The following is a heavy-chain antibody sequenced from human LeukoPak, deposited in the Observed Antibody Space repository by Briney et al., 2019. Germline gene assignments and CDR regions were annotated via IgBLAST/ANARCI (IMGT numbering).Heavy chain of an antibody. V-gene: IGHV1-46*03. CDR2: INPSGGST. CDR1: GYTFTSYY. Sequence: ASVKVSCKASGYTFTSYYMHWVRQAPGQGLEWMEIINPSGGSTSYAQKFQGRVTMTRDTSTSTVYMELSSLRSEDTAVYYCARSDPAKLQFDYWGQGTLVTVSS. D-gene: IGHD1-7*01. J-gene: IGHJ4*02. CDR3: ARSDPAKLQFDY.